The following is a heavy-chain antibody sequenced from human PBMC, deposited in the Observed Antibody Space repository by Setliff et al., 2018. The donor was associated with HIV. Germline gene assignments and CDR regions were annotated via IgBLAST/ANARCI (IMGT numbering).Heavy chain of an antibody. CDR3: AKSLGLLKEGFDP. J-gene: IGHJ5*02. Sequence: GGSLRLSCAASGVTLSDSAIHWVRQASGKGLEWVGRIRGEYGASVSGRFTISRDNSKNTLYLQMNSLRADDTAIYYCAKSLGLLKEGFDPWGRGTLVTVSS. V-gene: IGHV3-73*01. CDR2: IRG. CDR1: GVTLSDSA. D-gene: IGHD2-21*01.